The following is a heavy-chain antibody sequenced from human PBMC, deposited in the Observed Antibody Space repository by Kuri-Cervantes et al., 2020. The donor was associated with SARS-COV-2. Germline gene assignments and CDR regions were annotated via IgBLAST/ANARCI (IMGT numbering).Heavy chain of an antibody. V-gene: IGHV3-30*07. Sequence: GGSLRLSCAASGFGFSGYPVHWVRQAPGKGLEWVAVISSDGTKTYYTDSVKGRFTISRDKSKNSLDLQMNSLRAEDTAVYYCARDHLRYDFWSGRGYGMDVWGQGTTVTVSS. J-gene: IGHJ6*02. CDR3: ARDHLRYDFWSGRGYGMDV. CDR2: ISSDGTKT. D-gene: IGHD3-3*01. CDR1: GFGFSGYP.